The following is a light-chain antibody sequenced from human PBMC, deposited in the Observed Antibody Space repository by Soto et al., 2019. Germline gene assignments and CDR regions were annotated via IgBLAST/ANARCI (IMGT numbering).Light chain of an antibody. J-gene: IGKJ5*01. V-gene: IGKV3-11*01. CDR3: QQRSNWPPS. CDR2: GAS. CDR1: QSVSSSY. Sequence: EIVLTQSPGTLSLSPGERATLSCRASQSVSSSYLAWYQQKPGQAPRLLIYGASNRATGIPARFSGSGSGTDFTLTISSLEPEDFAVYYCQQRSNWPPSFGQGTLLEIK.